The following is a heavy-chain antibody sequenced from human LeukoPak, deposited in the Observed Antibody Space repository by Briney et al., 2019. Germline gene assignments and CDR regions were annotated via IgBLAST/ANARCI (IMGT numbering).Heavy chain of an antibody. D-gene: IGHD1-26*01. J-gene: IGHJ4*02. V-gene: IGHV3-53*01. CDR1: GFTVSSNY. Sequence: PGGSLRLSCAASGFTVSSNYMNWVRQAPGKGLEWVSVIYSGGSTYYADSVKGRFTISRDNSKNALYLQMNSLRAEDTAVYYCARGTYSGTYLVYWGQGTLVTVFS. CDR3: ARGTYSGTYLVY. CDR2: IYSGGST.